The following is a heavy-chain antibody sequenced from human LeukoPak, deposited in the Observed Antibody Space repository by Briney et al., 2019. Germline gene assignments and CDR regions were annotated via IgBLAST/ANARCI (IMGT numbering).Heavy chain of an antibody. D-gene: IGHD2-21*02. Sequence: SETLSLTCTVSGGSVSSSSYYWGWIRQPPGKGLEWIGSIYYSGSTYYNPSLKSRVTISVDTSKNQFPLKLSSVTAADTAVYYCARHRGQPLLDYWGQGTLVTVSS. CDR1: GGSVSSSSYY. CDR3: ARHRGQPLLDY. CDR2: IYYSGST. V-gene: IGHV4-39*01. J-gene: IGHJ4*02.